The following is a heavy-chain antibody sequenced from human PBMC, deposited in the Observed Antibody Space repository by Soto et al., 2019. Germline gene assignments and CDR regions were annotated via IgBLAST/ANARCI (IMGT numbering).Heavy chain of an antibody. D-gene: IGHD3-10*01. CDR3: AREAISMVRGVTSCFYYYGMDV. CDR2: TYYRSKWSN. J-gene: IGHJ6*01. Sequence: SQTLSLTCAISGDSVSSNSAAWNWIRQSPSRGLEWLGRTYYRSKWSNDYAVSVKSRITINPDTSKNQFSLQLNSVTPEDTAVYYCAREAISMVRGVTSCFYYYGMDVWGQGTTVTVSS. CDR1: GDSVSSNSAA. V-gene: IGHV6-1*01.